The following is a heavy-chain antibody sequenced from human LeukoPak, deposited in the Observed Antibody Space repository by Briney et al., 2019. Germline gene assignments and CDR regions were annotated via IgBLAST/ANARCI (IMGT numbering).Heavy chain of an antibody. CDR1: GFTFSSYW. J-gene: IGHJ4*02. V-gene: IGHV3-7*04. CDR3: ARKEIKYSSSWVPWVC. D-gene: IGHD6-13*01. CDR2: IKQDGSEK. Sequence: GGSLRLSCAASGFTFSSYWMSWVRQAPGKGLEWVANIKQDGSEKYYVDSVEGRFTISRDNAKNSLYLQMNSLRAEDTAVCYCARKEIKYSSSWVPWVCWGQGTLVTVSS.